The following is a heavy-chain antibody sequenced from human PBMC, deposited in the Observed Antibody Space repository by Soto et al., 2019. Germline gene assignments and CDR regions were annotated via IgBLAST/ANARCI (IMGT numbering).Heavy chain of an antibody. Sequence: SETLSLTCTVSGGSISSYYWSWIRQPPGKGLEWIGYIYYSGSTNYNPSPKSRVTISVDTSKNQFSLKLSSVTAADTAVYYCARDYCSGGSCYSKTMGYYMDVWGKGTTVTVSS. J-gene: IGHJ6*03. CDR3: ARDYCSGGSCYSKTMGYYMDV. V-gene: IGHV4-59*01. CDR1: GGSISSYY. D-gene: IGHD2-15*01. CDR2: IYYSGST.